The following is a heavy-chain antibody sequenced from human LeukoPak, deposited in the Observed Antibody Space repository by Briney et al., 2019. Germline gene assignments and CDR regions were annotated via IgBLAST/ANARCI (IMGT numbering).Heavy chain of an antibody. Sequence: GAPVKVSCKASGGTFSSYAISWVRQAPGQGLEWMGGIIPIFGTANYAQKFQGRVTVTADKSTSTAYMELSSLRSEDTAVYYCARALKYYDILTGSNWFDPWGQGTLVTVS. CDR1: GGTFSSYA. D-gene: IGHD3-9*01. J-gene: IGHJ5*02. V-gene: IGHV1-69*06. CDR3: ARALKYYDILTGSNWFDP. CDR2: IIPIFGTA.